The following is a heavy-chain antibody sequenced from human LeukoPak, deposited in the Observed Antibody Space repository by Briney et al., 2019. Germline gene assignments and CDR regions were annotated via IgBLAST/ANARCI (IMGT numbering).Heavy chain of an antibody. CDR1: GFTFSRYA. D-gene: IGHD3-3*01. Sequence: GGSLRLSCAASGFTFSRYAMSWVRQAPGKGLEWVSAISGSGGSTYYADSVKGRFTISRDNSKNTLYLQVNTLRAEDTAVYYCAEDSDFWSGYEQYYFDYWGQGTLVTVSA. CDR3: AEDSDFWSGYEQYYFDY. V-gene: IGHV3-23*01. J-gene: IGHJ4*02. CDR2: ISGSGGST.